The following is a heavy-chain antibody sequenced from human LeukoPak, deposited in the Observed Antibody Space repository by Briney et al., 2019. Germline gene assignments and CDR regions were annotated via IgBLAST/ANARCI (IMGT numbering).Heavy chain of an antibody. D-gene: IGHD2-2*01. V-gene: IGHV1-18*01. J-gene: IGHJ6*03. CDR2: ISAYNGNT. CDR1: GYTFTSNG. Sequence: ASVKVSCKASGYTFTSNGISWVRQAPGQGLEWMGWISAYNGNTRYAQKLQGRVTMTTDSSTSTAYMELRSLRSDDTAVYYCARGPIIDIVVIPAAADYYHMDVWGKGTTVTVSS. CDR3: ARGPIIDIVVIPAAADYYHMDV.